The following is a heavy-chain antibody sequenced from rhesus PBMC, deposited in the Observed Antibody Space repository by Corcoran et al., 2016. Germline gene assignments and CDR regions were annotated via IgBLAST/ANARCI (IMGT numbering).Heavy chain of an antibody. CDR2: IGGSSGST. CDR3: ARTLNLGYFDY. J-gene: IGHJ4*01. CDR1: GGSISVYY. V-gene: IGHV4-165*02. Sequence: QVQLQESGPGLVKPSETLPLTCAVSGGSISVYYWNWIRQPPGKGLEWIGYIGGSSGSTYYNPSLKSRVTISTDTSKNQFSLKLSSVTAADTAVYYCARTLNLGYFDYWGQGVLVTVSS.